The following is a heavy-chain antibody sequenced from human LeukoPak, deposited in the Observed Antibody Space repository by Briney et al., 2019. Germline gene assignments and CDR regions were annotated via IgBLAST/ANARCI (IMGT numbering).Heavy chain of an antibody. D-gene: IGHD6-13*01. V-gene: IGHV4-39*07. Sequence: SETLSLTCTVSGGSISSSSYYWGWIRQPPGKGLEWIGSIYYSGSTYYNPSLKSRVTISVDTSKNQFSLKLSSVTAADTAVYYCARSGSSSWFYPTWFDPWGQGTLVTVSS. CDR1: GGSISSSSYY. CDR2: IYYSGST. CDR3: ARSGSSSWFYPTWFDP. J-gene: IGHJ5*02.